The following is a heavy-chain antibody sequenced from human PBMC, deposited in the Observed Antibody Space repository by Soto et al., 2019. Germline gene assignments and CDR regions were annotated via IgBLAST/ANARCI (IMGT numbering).Heavy chain of an antibody. CDR1: GGSISSYY. Sequence: SETLSLTCTVSGGSISSYYWSWIRQPPGKGLEWIGYIQNSGSTNNNPSLKSRVTMSVDTSKNQLSLKLSSVTAADTAVYYCASGAMGNGYFDYWGQGTLVTVSS. D-gene: IGHD1-26*01. J-gene: IGHJ4*02. CDR3: ASGAMGNGYFDY. CDR2: IQNSGST. V-gene: IGHV4-59*01.